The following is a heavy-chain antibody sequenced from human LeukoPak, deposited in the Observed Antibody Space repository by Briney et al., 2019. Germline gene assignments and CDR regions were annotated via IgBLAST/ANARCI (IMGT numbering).Heavy chain of an antibody. CDR3: ARLGYYGSGSYPDY. J-gene: IGHJ4*02. CDR2: IYYSGST. Sequence: SETLSLTCTVSGGSISSFYWSWIQQPPGKGLEWIGYIYYSGSTNYNPSLKSRVTISVDTSKNQFSLRLSSVTAADTAVNYCARLGYYGSGSYPDYWGQGTLVTVSS. D-gene: IGHD3-10*01. CDR1: GGSISSFY. V-gene: IGHV4-59*01.